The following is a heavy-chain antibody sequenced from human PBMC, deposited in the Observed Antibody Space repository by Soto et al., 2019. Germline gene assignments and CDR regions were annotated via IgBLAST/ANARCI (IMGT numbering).Heavy chain of an antibody. J-gene: IGHJ4*02. CDR1: GGSISSGGYY. CDR2: IYYSGST. D-gene: IGHD3-22*01. CDR3: ARSPRAVYYDSSGYYETAPFDY. V-gene: IGHV4-31*03. Sequence: SETLSHTCTVSGGSISSGGYYWSWIRQHPGKGLEWIGYIYYSGSTYYNPSLKSRVTISVDTSKNQFSLKLSSVTAADTAVYYCARSPRAVYYDSSGYYETAPFDYWGQGTLVTVSS.